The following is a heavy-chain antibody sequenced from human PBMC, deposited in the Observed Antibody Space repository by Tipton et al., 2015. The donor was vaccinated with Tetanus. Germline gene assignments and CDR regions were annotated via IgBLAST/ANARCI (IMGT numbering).Heavy chain of an antibody. CDR3: ARRCSGGSCYSDFDY. D-gene: IGHD2-15*01. V-gene: IGHV5-10-1*01. J-gene: IGHJ4*02. Sequence: QLVQSGAEVKKPGESLRISCKGSGYSFTSYWISWVRQMPGKGLEWMGRIDPSDSYTNYSPSFQGHVTISADKSISTAYLQWSSLKASDTAMYYCARRCSGGSCYSDFDYWGQGTLVTVSS. CDR2: IDPSDSYT. CDR1: GYSFTSYW.